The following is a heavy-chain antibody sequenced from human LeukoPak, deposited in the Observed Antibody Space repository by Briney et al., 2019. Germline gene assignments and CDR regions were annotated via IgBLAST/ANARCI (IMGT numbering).Heavy chain of an antibody. CDR3: ARDQYRSSWYEDYFAY. Sequence: GGSLRLSCAASGFTLSSYEMNWVRQAPGKGLEWVSYISSSGSTIYYADSVKGRFTISRDNAKNSLYLQMNSLRAEDTAVYYCARDQYRSSWYEDYFAYWAREPWSPSPQ. J-gene: IGHJ4*02. V-gene: IGHV3-48*03. CDR2: ISSSGSTI. CDR1: GFTLSSYE. D-gene: IGHD6-13*01.